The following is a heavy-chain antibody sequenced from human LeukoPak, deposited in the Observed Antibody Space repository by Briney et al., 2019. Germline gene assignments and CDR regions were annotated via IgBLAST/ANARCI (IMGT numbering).Heavy chain of an antibody. V-gene: IGHV3-7*03. CDR3: ARSSYSSSSSV. Sequence: GGSLRLSCAASGFSFSGYWMSWVRQTPGKGLEWVANIKQDGSVKNSVDSMKGRFTISRDNAKNSLYLQINSLRAEDTAVYYCARSSYSSSSSVWGQGTMVTVSS. CDR2: IKQDGSVK. CDR1: GFSFSGYW. J-gene: IGHJ3*01. D-gene: IGHD6-6*01.